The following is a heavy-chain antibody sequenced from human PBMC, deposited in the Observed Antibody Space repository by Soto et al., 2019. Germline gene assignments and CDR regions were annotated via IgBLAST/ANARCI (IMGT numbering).Heavy chain of an antibody. CDR2: ISGSGGST. D-gene: IGHD2-2*01. Sequence: PGGSLRLSCAASGFTFSSDAMSWVRQAPGKGLEWVSAISGSGGSTYYADSVKGRFTISRDNSKNTLYLQMNSLRAEDTAVYYCAKVLKRYQLLWKGYGSAMDVWGQGTTVTVSS. J-gene: IGHJ6*02. CDR1: GFTFSSDA. CDR3: AKVLKRYQLLWKGYGSAMDV. V-gene: IGHV3-23*01.